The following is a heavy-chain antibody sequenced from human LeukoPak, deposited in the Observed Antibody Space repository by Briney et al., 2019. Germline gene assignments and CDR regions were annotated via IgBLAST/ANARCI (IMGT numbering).Heavy chain of an antibody. CDR2: MNPNSGNT. CDR1: GYTFTNYD. Sequence: ASVKVSCKASGYTFTNYDINWVRQATGQGLEWMGWMNPNSGNTGYAQKFQGRVTMTRNTSISTAYMELSSLRSEDTALYYCARDIAGATKGGWFDTWGQGTPVTVSP. CDR3: ARDIAGATKGGWFDT. J-gene: IGHJ5*02. D-gene: IGHD1-26*01. V-gene: IGHV1-8*01.